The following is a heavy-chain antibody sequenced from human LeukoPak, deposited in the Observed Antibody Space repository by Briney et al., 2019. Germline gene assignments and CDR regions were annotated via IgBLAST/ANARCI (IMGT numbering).Heavy chain of an antibody. CDR2: XXXXXXXT. D-gene: IGHD6-13*01. CDR3: AXLHDGGSSWQGTHDAFDI. CDR1: XVTFXDXX. Sequence: GGSLRLSCEASXVTFXDXXXXXXXXXXXXXXXWXXXXXXXXXXTKYXDSVXGXFTTSRDNAXNSLYLQMNSLRAEDTAVYYRAXLHDGGSSWQGTHDAFDIWGQGTLVTVSS. J-gene: IGHJ3*02. V-gene: IGHV3-11*06.